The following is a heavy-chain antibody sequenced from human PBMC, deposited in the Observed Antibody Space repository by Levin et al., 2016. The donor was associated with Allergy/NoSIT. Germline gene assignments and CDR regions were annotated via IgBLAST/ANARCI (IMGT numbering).Heavy chain of an antibody. Sequence: GESLKISCAASGFSFSSYWMHWVRQAPGKGLVWVSRINSDGTTTCYTDSVKGRFTISRDNAKNTLYLQMNSLRAEDTAVYFCVRALWWLVPKRDYYYGMDVWGQGTTVTVSS. D-gene: IGHD2-21*01. CDR2: INSDGTTT. J-gene: IGHJ6*02. CDR1: GFSFSSYW. CDR3: VRALWWLVPKRDYYYGMDV. V-gene: IGHV3-74*01.